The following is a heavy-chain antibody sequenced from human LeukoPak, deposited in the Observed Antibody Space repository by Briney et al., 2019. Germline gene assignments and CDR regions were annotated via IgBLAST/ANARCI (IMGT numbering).Heavy chain of an antibody. CDR2: IKSKTDGGTT. CDR1: GFTFSNAW. J-gene: IGHJ3*02. Sequence: GGSLRLSCAASGFTFSNAWMSWVRQAPGKGLEWVGRIKSKTDGGTTDYAAPVKGRFTISRDDSKNTLYLQMNSLKTEDTAVYYCTTSLAAATPRDAFDIWGQGTMVTVSS. CDR3: TTSLAAATPRDAFDI. D-gene: IGHD6-13*01. V-gene: IGHV3-15*01.